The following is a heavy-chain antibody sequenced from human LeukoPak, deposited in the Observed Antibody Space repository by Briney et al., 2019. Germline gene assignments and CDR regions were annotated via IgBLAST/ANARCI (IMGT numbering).Heavy chain of an antibody. V-gene: IGHV3-30-3*01. CDR2: ISYDGSNK. D-gene: IGHD6-6*01. CDR3: AKGFPMYSSSSAAPRHYYMDV. CDR1: GFTFSSYA. Sequence: PGGSLRLSCAASGFTFSSYAMHWVRQAPGKGLEWVAVISYDGSNKYYADSVKGRFTISRDNSKNTLYLQMNSLRAEDTAVYYCAKGFPMYSSSSAAPRHYYMDVWGRGTTVTVSS. J-gene: IGHJ6*03.